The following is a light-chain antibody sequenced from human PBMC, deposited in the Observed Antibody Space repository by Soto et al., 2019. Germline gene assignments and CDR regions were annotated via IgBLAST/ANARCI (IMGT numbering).Light chain of an antibody. J-gene: IGLJ2*01. Sequence: QSVLTQPPSVSGAPGQRVTISCTGSSSNIGAGYDVHWYQLLPGTAPKLLIYGNSNRPSGVPDRFSGSKSGTSASLAITGLQAEDEADYYCQSYDSSLSTSVFGGGTKLPS. CDR1: SSNIGAGYD. CDR3: QSYDSSLSTSV. V-gene: IGLV1-40*01. CDR2: GNS.